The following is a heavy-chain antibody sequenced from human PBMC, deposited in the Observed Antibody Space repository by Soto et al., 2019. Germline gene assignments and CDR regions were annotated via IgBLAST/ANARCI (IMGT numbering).Heavy chain of an antibody. Sequence: PGESLKISFKGSGYSFTSYWISWVRQMPGKGLEWMGRIDPSDSTTNYSPSFTGHVTISGGKAISTAYLQGSSLKASDTAMYYWARFLRYFDTSTDYYYGMEVWGQGTTVTVSS. CDR1: GYSFTSYW. CDR3: ARFLRYFDTSTDYYYGMEV. D-gene: IGHD3-9*01. J-gene: IGHJ6*02. V-gene: IGHV5-10-1*01. CDR2: IDPSDSTT.